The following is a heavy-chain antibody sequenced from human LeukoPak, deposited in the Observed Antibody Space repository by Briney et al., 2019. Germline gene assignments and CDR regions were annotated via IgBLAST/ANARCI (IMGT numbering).Heavy chain of an antibody. CDR3: VKDNGFRFDY. CDR2: ISWNNVNI. Sequence: GGSLRLSCAASGFTFDDYAMHWVRQAPGKGLEWVSGISWNNVNIGYADSAKGRFTISRDNAKKSLYLQMNSLRTEDTAFYYCVKDNGFRFDYWGQGTLVTVSS. CDR1: GFTFDDYA. V-gene: IGHV3-9*01. D-gene: IGHD2-8*01. J-gene: IGHJ4*02.